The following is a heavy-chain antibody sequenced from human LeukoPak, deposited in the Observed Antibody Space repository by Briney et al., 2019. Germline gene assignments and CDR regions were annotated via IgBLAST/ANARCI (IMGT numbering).Heavy chain of an antibody. Sequence: PSETLSLTCTVSGGSISSYYWSWIRQPAGKGLEWIGRIYTRGSTNYNPSLKSRVTISVDKSKNQFSLKLSSVTAADTAVYYCARDFLGYSSGWPSWFDYWGQGTLVTVSS. CDR1: GGSISSYY. CDR3: ARDFLGYSSGWPSWFDY. CDR2: IYTRGST. J-gene: IGHJ4*02. D-gene: IGHD6-19*01. V-gene: IGHV4-4*07.